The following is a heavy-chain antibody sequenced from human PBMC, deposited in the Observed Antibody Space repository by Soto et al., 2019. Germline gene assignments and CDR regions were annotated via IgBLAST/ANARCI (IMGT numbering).Heavy chain of an antibody. V-gene: IGHV3-43*01. J-gene: IGHJ4*02. Sequence: GGSLRLSCAASGFTFGDYTMHWVRQVPGQGLEWVSLISWDGVLRFYADSVKGQFTISRDNFKNSLYLQMNSLRTEDTAVYYCAKDKKGRSSTGYYSDSWGQGTLVTVSS. CDR2: ISWDGVLR. CDR3: AKDKKGRSSTGYYSDS. D-gene: IGHD3-22*01. CDR1: GFTFGDYT.